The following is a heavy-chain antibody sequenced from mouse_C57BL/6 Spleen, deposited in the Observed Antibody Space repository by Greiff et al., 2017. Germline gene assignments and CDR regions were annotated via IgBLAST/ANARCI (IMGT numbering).Heavy chain of an antibody. D-gene: IGHD1-1*01. CDR3: ARWTTVVH. V-gene: IGHV1-80*01. J-gene: IGHJ3*01. Sequence: QVHVKQSGAELVKPGASVKISCKASGYAFSSYWMNWVKQRPGKGLEWIGQIYTGDGDTNYNGKLKGKATLTADKSSSTAYMQLSSLTSEDSAVYFCARWTTVVHWGQGTLVTVSA. CDR1: GYAFSSYW. CDR2: IYTGDGDT.